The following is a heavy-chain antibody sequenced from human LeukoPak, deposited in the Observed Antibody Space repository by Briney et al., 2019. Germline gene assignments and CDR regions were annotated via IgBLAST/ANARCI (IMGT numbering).Heavy chain of an antibody. J-gene: IGHJ4*02. D-gene: IGHD2-2*01. CDR1: GFTFSSYE. V-gene: IGHV3-48*03. CDR2: ISSSGSTI. CDR3: ARDRGVSAAIFDY. Sequence: GGSLRLSCAASGFTFSSYEMNWVRQAPGKGLEWVSYISSSGSTIYYADSVKGRFTISRDNAKNSLYLQMNSLRAEDTAVYYCARDRGVSAAIFDYWGQGTLVTVSS.